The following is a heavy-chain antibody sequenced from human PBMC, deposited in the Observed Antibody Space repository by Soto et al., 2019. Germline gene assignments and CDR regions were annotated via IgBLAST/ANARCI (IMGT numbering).Heavy chain of an antibody. Sequence: QVQLVQSGAEVKKPGSLVKVSCKDSGGTFSTYSMFWVRQAPGQGLEWMGRIIPMLGVRNFAQRFQDRVTITADKSTATVHMELSSLRSEDTALYYCTIGSWSGEVFDIWGQGTMVTVSS. CDR1: GGTFSTYS. D-gene: IGHD2-21*01. CDR3: TIGSWSGEVFDI. J-gene: IGHJ3*02. V-gene: IGHV1-69*02. CDR2: IIPMLGVR.